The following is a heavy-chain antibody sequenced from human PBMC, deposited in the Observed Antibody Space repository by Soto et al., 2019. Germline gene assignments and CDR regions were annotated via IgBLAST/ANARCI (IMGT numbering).Heavy chain of an antibody. CDR1: GYAFHKHG. D-gene: IGHD2-2*01. J-gene: IGHJ4*03. V-gene: IGHV1-18*01. CDR2: ISTDSDRA. CDR3: VRDRDCSRLSCLDSFDI. Sequence: QIQLVQSGAEVKKAGASLKVSCKASGYAFHKHGISWVRQAPGQGLEWLGWISTDSDRADYAQKYQGRRTMTTDTSTTTAYMDLRSLRSDDTAIYFCVRDRDCSRLSCLDSFDIWGQGTLVSVSS.